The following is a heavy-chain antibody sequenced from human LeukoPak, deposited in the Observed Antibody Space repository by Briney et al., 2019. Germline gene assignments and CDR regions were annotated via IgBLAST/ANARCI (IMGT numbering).Heavy chain of an antibody. CDR1: GGSIRSSSYY. D-gene: IGHD3-10*01. Sequence: SETLSLTCTVSGGSIRSSSYYWGWIRQPPGKGLEWIGSINYSGSTNYNPSLKSRITISLDTSKNQFSLKLSSVTAADTAVYFCARGWYYYGSGTFAVWFDPWGQGTLVTVSS. CDR3: ARGWYYYGSGTFAVWFDP. V-gene: IGHV4-39*07. CDR2: INYSGST. J-gene: IGHJ5*02.